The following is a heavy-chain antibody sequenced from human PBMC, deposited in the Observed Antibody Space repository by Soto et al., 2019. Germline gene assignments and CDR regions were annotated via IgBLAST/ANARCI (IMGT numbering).Heavy chain of an antibody. Sequence: VQLVESGGGLVQPGGSLRLSCAASGFTFSNYWMYWVRQAPGKGLVWVARVNNDGTDTTHADSVKGRFTISRDNAENTLYLQMNSLRAEDTAVYYCARGGLQHALDVWGQGSTVTVSS. J-gene: IGHJ6*02. CDR2: VNNDGTDT. CDR3: ARGGLQHALDV. V-gene: IGHV3-74*03. CDR1: GFTFSNYW. D-gene: IGHD6-13*01.